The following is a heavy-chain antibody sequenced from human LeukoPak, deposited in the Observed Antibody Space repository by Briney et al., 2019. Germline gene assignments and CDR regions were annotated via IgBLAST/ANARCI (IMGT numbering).Heavy chain of an antibody. J-gene: IGHJ4*02. Sequence: ASVKVSCKASGGTFSSYAISWVRQAPGQGLEWMGRIIPIFGTANYAQKFQGRVTITADESTSTAYMELSSLRSEDTAVYYCARDLAICGGDCYSDPHFDYWGQGTLVTVSS. V-gene: IGHV1-69*13. CDR3: ARDLAICGGDCYSDPHFDY. CDR1: GGTFSSYA. D-gene: IGHD2-21*01. CDR2: IIPIFGTA.